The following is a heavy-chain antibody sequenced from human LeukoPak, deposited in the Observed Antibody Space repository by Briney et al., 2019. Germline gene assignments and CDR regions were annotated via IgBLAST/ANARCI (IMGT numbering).Heavy chain of an antibody. J-gene: IGHJ6*03. CDR1: GYSISSGYY. V-gene: IGHV4-38-2*02. D-gene: IGHD2-15*01. CDR3: ASFYCSGGSCYQYYSYYYMDV. Sequence: SETLSLTCTVSGYSISSGYYWGWIRQPPGKGLEWIGSIYHSGSTYYNPSLKSRVTISVDTSKNQFSLKLSSVTAADTAVYYCASFYCSGGSCYQYYSYYYMDVWGKGTTVTISS. CDR2: IYHSGST.